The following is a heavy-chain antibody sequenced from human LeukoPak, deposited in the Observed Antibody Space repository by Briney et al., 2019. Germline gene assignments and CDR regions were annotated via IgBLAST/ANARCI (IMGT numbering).Heavy chain of an antibody. CDR3: AKATGTPGN. J-gene: IGHJ4*02. CDR2: IYSGGST. Sequence: GGSLRLSCAASGFTFSSYWMHWVRQAPGKGLEWVSVIYSGGSTYYADSVKGRFTISRDNSKNTLYLQMNSLTAGDTAIYYCAKATGTPGNWGQGTLVTVSS. D-gene: IGHD1-1*01. CDR1: GFTFSSYW. V-gene: IGHV3-53*01.